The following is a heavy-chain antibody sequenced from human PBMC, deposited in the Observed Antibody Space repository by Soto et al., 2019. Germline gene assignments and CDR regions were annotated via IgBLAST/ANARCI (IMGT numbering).Heavy chain of an antibody. V-gene: IGHV4-31*03. CDR3: ARDPLYYDSSGYYHYFDY. CDR1: GGSISSGGYY. Sequence: PSETLSLTCTVSGGSISSGGYYWSWIRQHPGKGLEWIGYIYYSGSTYYNPSLKSRVTISVDTSKNQFSLKLSSVTAADTAVYYCARDPLYYDSSGYYHYFDYWGQGTLVTVSS. CDR2: IYYSGST. J-gene: IGHJ4*02. D-gene: IGHD3-22*01.